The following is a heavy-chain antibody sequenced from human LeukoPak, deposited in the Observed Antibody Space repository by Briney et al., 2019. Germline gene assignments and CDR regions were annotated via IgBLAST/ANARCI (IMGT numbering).Heavy chain of an antibody. CDR2: INPNSGGT. CDR1: GYTFPSYD. D-gene: IGHD1-26*01. Sequence: ASVKVSCKASGYTFPSYDINWVRQAPGQGLEWMGWINPNSGGTNYAQNFQGRVTITTNTSISTAYLELSSLRSEDTAVFHCARGTPQGGLDIWGQGTMVTVSS. V-gene: IGHV1-8*03. CDR3: ARGTPQGGLDI. J-gene: IGHJ3*02.